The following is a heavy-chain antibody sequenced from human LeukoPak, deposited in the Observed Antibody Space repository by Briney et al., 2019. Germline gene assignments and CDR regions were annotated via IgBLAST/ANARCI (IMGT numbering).Heavy chain of an antibody. J-gene: IGHJ4*02. V-gene: IGHV1-69*05. CDR1: GGTFSSHA. CDR3: ARLGYYYGSGSYNDY. Sequence: VASVKVSCKASGGTFSSHAISWVRQAPGQGLEWMGGIIPIFGTANYAQKFQGRVTITTDEAKSPAYMELSSLRSEDTAVYYCARLGYYYGSGSYNDYWGQGTLVTVSS. CDR2: IIPIFGTA. D-gene: IGHD3-10*01.